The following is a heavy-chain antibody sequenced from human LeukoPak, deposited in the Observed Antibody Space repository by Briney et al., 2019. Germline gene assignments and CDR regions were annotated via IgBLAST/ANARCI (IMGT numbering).Heavy chain of an antibody. CDR3: ARDLSSTPNGELDY. V-gene: IGHV1-2*06. CDR1: GYTFTQYF. J-gene: IGHJ4*02. Sequence: ASVKVSCRASGYTFTQYFIHWVRQAPGQGLEWMGRIRSDSGNTEYAQRFQGRVTMTRDTSITTVYMELHSLTFDDAAVYYCARDLSSTPNGELDYWGQGALVTVSS. CDR2: IRSDSGNT. D-gene: IGHD3-10*01.